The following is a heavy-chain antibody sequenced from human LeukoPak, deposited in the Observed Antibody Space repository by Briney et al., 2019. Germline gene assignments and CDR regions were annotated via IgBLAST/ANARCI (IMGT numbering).Heavy chain of an antibody. CDR3: ARAAVAGTAGVGRYYYYGMDV. J-gene: IGHJ6*02. Sequence: SETLSLTCTVSGGSISSYYWSWIRQPPGKGLEWIGYIYYSGSTNYNPSLKSRVTISVDTSKNQFSLKLSSVTAADTAVYYCARAAVAGTAGVGRYYYYGMDVWGQGTTVAVSS. V-gene: IGHV4-59*01. CDR1: GGSISSYY. CDR2: IYYSGST. D-gene: IGHD6-19*01.